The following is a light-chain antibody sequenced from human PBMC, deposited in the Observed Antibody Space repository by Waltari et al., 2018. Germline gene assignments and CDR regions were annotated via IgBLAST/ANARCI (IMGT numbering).Light chain of an antibody. V-gene: IGLV2-8*01. CDR3: SAYAGTNNLV. J-gene: IGLJ3*02. CDR1: SSDVGRYDF. CDR2: EVN. Sequence: QSALTQPPSASGSPGQSVTISCTGTSSDVGRYDFVSWYQQHPGKVPKLIIYEVNRRPSGVPDRFSGSKSGNTASLTVSGLRAEDEADYYCSAYAGTNNLVF.